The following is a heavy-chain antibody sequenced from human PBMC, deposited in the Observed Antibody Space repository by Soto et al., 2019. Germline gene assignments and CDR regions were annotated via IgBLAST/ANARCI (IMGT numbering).Heavy chain of an antibody. D-gene: IGHD3-22*01. V-gene: IGHV5-51*01. CDR3: ARHSYDSSGYYSFYYYGMDV. Sequence: GESLKIYCKGSGYSFTSYWIGWVRQMLGKGLEWMGIIYPGDSDTRYSPSFQGQVTISADKSISTAYLQWSSLKASDTAMYYCARHSYDSSGYYSFYYYGMDVWGQGTTVTVSS. CDR2: IYPGDSDT. CDR1: GYSFTSYW. J-gene: IGHJ6*02.